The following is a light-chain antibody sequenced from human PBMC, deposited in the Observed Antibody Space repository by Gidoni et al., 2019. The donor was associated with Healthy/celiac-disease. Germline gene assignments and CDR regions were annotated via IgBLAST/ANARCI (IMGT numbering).Light chain of an antibody. J-gene: IGKJ4*01. CDR2: DAS. CDR3: QQRSSRLT. CDR1: QSVYSN. V-gene: IGKV3-11*01. Sequence: EIVSTQSPATLSLSPGERATLSCRASQSVYSNLAWYQQKPGQAPRLLIYDASNRATGIPARFSGSGSGKDFTLTISSLEPEDFAVYSCQQRSSRLTFGGGTKVEIK.